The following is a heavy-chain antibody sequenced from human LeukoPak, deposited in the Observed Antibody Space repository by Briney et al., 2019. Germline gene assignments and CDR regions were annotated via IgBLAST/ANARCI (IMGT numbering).Heavy chain of an antibody. CDR1: GYTFSGYY. D-gene: IGHD3-9*01. J-gene: IGHJ4*02. CDR2: INPNSGGT. CDR3: AVDIWTGYSFDY. V-gene: IGHV1-2*02. Sequence: ASVKVSCKASGYTFSGYYMHWVRQAPGQGLEWMGWINPNSGGTNYAQKFQGRVTMTRDTSISTAYMELSRLRSDDTAVYYCAVDIWTGYSFDYWGQGTLVTVSS.